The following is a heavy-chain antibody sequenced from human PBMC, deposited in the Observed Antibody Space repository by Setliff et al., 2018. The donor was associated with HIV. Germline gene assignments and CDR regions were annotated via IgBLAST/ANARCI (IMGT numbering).Heavy chain of an antibody. D-gene: IGHD3-22*01. V-gene: IGHV4-34*01. CDR3: ARGPRYYDSSGYRAGAFDI. CDR2: IVDSGST. J-gene: IGHJ3*02. CDR1: GGSLTNFW. Sequence: ASETLSLTCTLYGGSLTNFWWTWIRQSPGKGLEWIGEIVDSGSTTYNPSLKSRVTISLDTSKNQFSLKLSSVTAADTAVYYCARGPRYYDSSGYRAGAFDIWGQGTMVTV.